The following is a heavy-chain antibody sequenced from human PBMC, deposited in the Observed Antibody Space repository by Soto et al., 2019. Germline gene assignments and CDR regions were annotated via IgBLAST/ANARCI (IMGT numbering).Heavy chain of an antibody. CDR2: VYHSGST. Sequence: QVQLQESGPGLVKPSQTLSLTCSVSGDSIRGGGLYWNWIRPFPGLGLEGMGYVYHSGSTHYNTSLRGRLTIAIDTSKNQFSLRLISVTAADTALYYCARDTGLAPTVWGYWGHGTQVTVSS. J-gene: IGHJ4*03. CDR3: ARDTGLAPTVWGY. CDR1: GDSIRGGGLY. D-gene: IGHD7-27*01. V-gene: IGHV4-31*03.